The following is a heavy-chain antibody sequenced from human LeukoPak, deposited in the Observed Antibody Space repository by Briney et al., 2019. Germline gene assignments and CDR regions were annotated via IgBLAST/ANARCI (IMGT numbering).Heavy chain of an antibody. CDR1: GGSFSGYY. J-gene: IGHJ6*03. CDR2: INHSGST. CDR3: AREYRAYYYYYMDV. D-gene: IGHD1-26*01. Sequence: SETLSLTCAVCGGSFSGYYWSWIRQPPGKGLEWIGEINHSGSTNYNPSLKSRVTISVDTSKNQFSLKLSSVTAADTAVYYCAREYRAYYYYYMDVWGKGTTVTVPS. V-gene: IGHV4-34*01.